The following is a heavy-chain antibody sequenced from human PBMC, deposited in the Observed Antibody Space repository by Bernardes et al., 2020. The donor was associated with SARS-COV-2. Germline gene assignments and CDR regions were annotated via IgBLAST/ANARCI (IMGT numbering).Heavy chain of an antibody. CDR2: INHSGST. D-gene: IGHD2-2*01. J-gene: IGHJ6*02. CDR3: ARGQAVVVVPAATYYYYYGMDV. V-gene: IGHV4-34*01. Sequence: ETLSLTCAVYGVSFSGYYWSWIRQPPGKGLEWIGEINHSGSTNYNPSLKSRVTISVDTSKNQFSLKLSSVTAADTAVYYCARGQAVVVVPAATYYYYYGMDVWGQGTTVTVSS. CDR1: GVSFSGYY.